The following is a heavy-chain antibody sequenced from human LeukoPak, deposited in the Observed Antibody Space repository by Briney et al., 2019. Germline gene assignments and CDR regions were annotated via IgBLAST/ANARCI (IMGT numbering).Heavy chain of an antibody. Sequence: ASVKVSCKASVYTFTSYGISWVRQAPGQQLEWMGWSSAYNGNTNYAHKLQGRLTITTDTSTTTDYMELKSLRSDAAAVYYCPGEWLTTVTTNGMNVWAQEPTATVS. CDR3: PGEWLTTVTTNGMNV. CDR2: SSAYNGNT. D-gene: IGHD4-17*01. V-gene: IGHV1-18*01. J-gene: IGHJ6*02. CDR1: VYTFTSYG.